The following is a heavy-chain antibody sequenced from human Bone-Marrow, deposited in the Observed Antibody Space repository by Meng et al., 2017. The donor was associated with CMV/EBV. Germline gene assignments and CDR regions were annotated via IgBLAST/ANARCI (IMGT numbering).Heavy chain of an antibody. CDR3: ATQWFDP. V-gene: IGHV3-30-3*01. CDR2: ISYDGSNE. Sequence: GESLKISCAASGFTFSSYAMHWVRQAPGKGLEWVAVISYDGSNEYYADSVKGRFTISRDNSKNTLYLQMNSLRAEDTAVYYCATQWFDPWGQGTLVTVSS. J-gene: IGHJ5*02. CDR1: GFTFSSYA.